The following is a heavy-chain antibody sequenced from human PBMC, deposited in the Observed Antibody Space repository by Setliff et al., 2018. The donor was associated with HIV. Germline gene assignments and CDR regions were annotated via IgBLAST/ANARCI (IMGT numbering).Heavy chain of an antibody. CDR1: EYTFATYW. D-gene: IGHD2-21*02. J-gene: IGHJ3*01. CDR2: IYPDDSNI. Sequence: GESLKISCKGSEYTFATYWIGWVRQVPGKGLEWMAIIYPDDSNIRYNPSFQSRVTISVDKSITTSYLQWNSLETSDTAIYFCARRDGRRMNAFDFWGQGTMVTVSS. CDR3: ARRDGRRMNAFDF. V-gene: IGHV5-51*01.